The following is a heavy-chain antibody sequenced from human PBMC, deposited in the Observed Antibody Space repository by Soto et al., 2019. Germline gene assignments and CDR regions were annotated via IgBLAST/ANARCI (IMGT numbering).Heavy chain of an antibody. CDR1: GYTFTGYY. CDR2: INPNSGGT. D-gene: IGHD3-10*01. Sequence: ASVKVSCKASGYTFTGYYMHWVRQAPGQGLEWMGWINPNSGGTHYAQKFQGRVTMTRDTSISTAYMELSRLISDDTAVYDCARPDYGSGSYYVPRYYYYGMDVWGQGTTVTVSS. V-gene: IGHV1-2*02. J-gene: IGHJ6*02. CDR3: ARPDYGSGSYYVPRYYYYGMDV.